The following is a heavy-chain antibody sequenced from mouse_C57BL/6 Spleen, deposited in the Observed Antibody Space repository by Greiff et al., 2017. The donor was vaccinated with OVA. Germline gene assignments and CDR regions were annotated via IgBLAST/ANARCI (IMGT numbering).Heavy chain of an antibody. V-gene: IGHV1-69*01. CDR2: IDPSDSYT. CDR1: GYTFTSYW. Sequence: QVQLQQSGAELVMPGASVKLSCKASGYTFTSYWMHWVKQRPGQGLEWIGEIDPSDSYTNYNQKFKGKSTLTVDKSSSTAYMQLSSLTSEDSAVYYCATSGGYCYAMDYWGQGTSVTVSS. J-gene: IGHJ4*01. CDR3: ATSGGYCYAMDY. D-gene: IGHD3-1*01.